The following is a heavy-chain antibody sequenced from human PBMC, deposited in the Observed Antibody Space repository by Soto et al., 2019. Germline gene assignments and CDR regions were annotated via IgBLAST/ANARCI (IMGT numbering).Heavy chain of an antibody. CDR2: IYPGDSDT. Sequence: GESLKLSCKGSGYSFTSYWIGWVRQMPGKGLEWMGIIYPGDSDTRYSPSFQGQVTSSADKSISTAYLQWSSLKASDTAMYYCAITRRGQTAVAANFDYWGQGTLVTVSS. D-gene: IGHD6-19*01. CDR1: GYSFTSYW. CDR3: AITRRGQTAVAANFDY. V-gene: IGHV5-51*01. J-gene: IGHJ4*02.